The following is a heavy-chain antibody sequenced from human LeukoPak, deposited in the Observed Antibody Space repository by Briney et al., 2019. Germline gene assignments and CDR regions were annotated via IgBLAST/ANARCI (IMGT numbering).Heavy chain of an antibody. CDR2: ISGSGGST. V-gene: IGHV3-23*01. D-gene: IGHD3-10*01. J-gene: IGHJ4*02. Sequence: GGSLRLSCAASGFTFNRYGMSWVRQAPGKGLEWVSAISGSGGSTYYADSVKGRFTISRDNSKNTLYLQMNSLRAEDTAVYYCAKIGVWFGEFNWGQGTLVTVSS. CDR3: AKIGVWFGEFN. CDR1: GFTFNRYG.